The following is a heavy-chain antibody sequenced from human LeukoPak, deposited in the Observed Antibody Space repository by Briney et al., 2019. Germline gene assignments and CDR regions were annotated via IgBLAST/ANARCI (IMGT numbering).Heavy chain of an antibody. V-gene: IGHV1-2*02. CDR2: INPMNGDT. CDR3: ARGVAAYTHYADSSGYD. J-gene: IGHJ4*02. Sequence: ASVKVSCKASGYTLTGYHVQWVRQAPGQGLECMGWINPMNGDTNYAQKFQGRVTMTRDTSINTAYMELRSLISDDTAVYYCARGVAAYTHYADSSGYDWGQGTLVIVSS. D-gene: IGHD3-22*01. CDR1: GYTLTGYH.